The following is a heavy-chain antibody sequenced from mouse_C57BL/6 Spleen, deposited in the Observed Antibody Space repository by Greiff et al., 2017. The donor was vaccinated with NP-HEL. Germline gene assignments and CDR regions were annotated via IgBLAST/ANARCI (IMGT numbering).Heavy chain of an antibody. J-gene: IGHJ2*01. CDR1: GYSFTGYY. CDR3: ARRDYYGRSYGFDY. Sequence: EVKLMESGPELVKPGASVKISCKASGYSFTGYYMNWVKQSPEKSLEWIGEINPSTGGTTYNQKFKAKATLTVDKSSSPAYMQLKSLTSEDSAVYYCARRDYYGRSYGFDYWGQGTTLTVSS. CDR2: INPSTGGT. D-gene: IGHD1-1*01. V-gene: IGHV1-42*01.